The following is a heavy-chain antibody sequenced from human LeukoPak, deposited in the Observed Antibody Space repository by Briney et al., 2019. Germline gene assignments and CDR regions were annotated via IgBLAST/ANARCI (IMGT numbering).Heavy chain of an antibody. D-gene: IGHD1-14*01. CDR2: INQGGSDK. CDR1: GFTFSGHW. Sequence: GGSLTLSCPASGFTFSGHWMSWVRQAAGKGLEWVANINQGGSDKYYVDSVKGRFTISRDNANNLLYLQMNSLRGEDTAVYYCTRDRSRAEDDWGQGTLVTVSS. J-gene: IGHJ4*01. V-gene: IGHV3-7*01. CDR3: TRDRSRAEDD.